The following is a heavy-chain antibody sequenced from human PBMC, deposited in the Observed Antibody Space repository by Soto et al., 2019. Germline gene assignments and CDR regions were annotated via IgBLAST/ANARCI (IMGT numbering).Heavy chain of an antibody. CDR2: IHSDGSST. D-gene: IGHD3-16*01. CDR1: GFTFSYYW. V-gene: IGHV3-74*01. J-gene: IGHJ3*01. CDR3: ERGDRGAFDL. Sequence: EVQLVESGGGLVQPGESLRLSCAASGFTFSYYWMHWVRQAPGNGLLWVSRIHSDGSSTTYADSVKSRFTISRDHDRNTLYLQMNTLRAEDRAVYYCERGDRGAFDLWGQGTVVTVSS.